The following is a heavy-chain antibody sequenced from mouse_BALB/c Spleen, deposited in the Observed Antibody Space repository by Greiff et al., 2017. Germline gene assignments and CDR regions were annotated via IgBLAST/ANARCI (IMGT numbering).Heavy chain of an antibody. CDR3: ANYDYDGVFAY. V-gene: IGHV3-6*02. CDR2: ISYDGSN. Sequence: EVQLQQSGPGLVKPSQSLSLTCSVTGYSITSGYYWNWIRQFPGNKLEWMGYISYDGSNNYNPSLKNRISITRDTSKNQFFLKLNSVTTEDTATYYCANYDYDGVFAYWGQGTLVTVSA. J-gene: IGHJ3*01. D-gene: IGHD2-4*01. CDR1: GYSITSGYY.